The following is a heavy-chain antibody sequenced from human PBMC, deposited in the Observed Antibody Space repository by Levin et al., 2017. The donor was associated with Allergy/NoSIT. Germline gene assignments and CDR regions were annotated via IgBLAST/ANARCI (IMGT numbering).Heavy chain of an antibody. D-gene: IGHD3-10*01. Sequence: SCAASGFTFSNSNFNWVRQAPGKGLEWLSYISSDSNTIDYGNSVKGRFTISRDNAKNSLYLQMNSLRDDDTAVYYCVKGTYYFNYWGQGTLVTVSS. CDR2: ISSDSNTI. CDR3: VKGTYYFNY. V-gene: IGHV3-48*02. CDR1: GFTFSNSN. J-gene: IGHJ4*02.